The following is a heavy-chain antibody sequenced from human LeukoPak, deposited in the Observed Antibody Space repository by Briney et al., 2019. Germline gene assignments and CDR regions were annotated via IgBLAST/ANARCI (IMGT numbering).Heavy chain of an antibody. V-gene: IGHV4-59*01. J-gene: IGHJ5*02. CDR2: IYYSGST. CDR1: GGSISSYY. CDR3: AREEGYWFDP. Sequence: SETLSLTCTVSGGSISSYYWSWVRQPPGKGLEWIGYIYYSGSTNYNPSLKSRVTISVDTSKNQFSLKLSSVTAADTAVYYCAREEGYWFDPWGQGTLVTVSS.